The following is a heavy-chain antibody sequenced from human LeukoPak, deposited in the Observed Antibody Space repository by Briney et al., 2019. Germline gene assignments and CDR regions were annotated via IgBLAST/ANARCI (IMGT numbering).Heavy chain of an antibody. CDR2: ISSSSSYI. V-gene: IGHV3-21*01. J-gene: IGHJ4*02. CDR3: ARARGSGSQSDY. D-gene: IGHD1-26*01. Sequence: GGSLRPSCAASGFTFSSYSMNWVRQAPGKGLEWVSSISSSSSYIYYADSVKGRFTISRDNAKNSLYLQMNSLRAEDTAVYYCARARGSGSQSDYWGQGTLVTVSS. CDR1: GFTFSSYS.